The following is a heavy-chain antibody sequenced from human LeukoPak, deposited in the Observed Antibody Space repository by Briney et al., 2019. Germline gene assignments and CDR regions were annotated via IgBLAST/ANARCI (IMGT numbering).Heavy chain of an antibody. CDR3: AKGYSSSWYASNFDY. J-gene: IGHJ4*02. CDR2: ITWNSGSI. CDR1: GFTFDDYA. D-gene: IGHD6-13*01. V-gene: IGHV3-9*01. Sequence: PGRSLRLSCAASGFTFDDYAMHWVRRAPGKGLEWVSGITWNSGSIGYADSVKGRFTISRGNAKNSLYLQMNSLRAEDTALCYCAKGYSSSWYASNFDYWGQGTLVTVSS.